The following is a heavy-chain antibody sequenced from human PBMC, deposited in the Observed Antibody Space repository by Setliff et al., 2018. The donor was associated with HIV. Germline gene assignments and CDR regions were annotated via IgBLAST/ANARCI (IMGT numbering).Heavy chain of an antibody. CDR2: ISTNNGNP. D-gene: IGHD4-17*01. CDR3: ARDDYANTDLDF. CDR1: GYIFSTFG. Sequence: ASVKVSCKASGYIFSTFGITWVRQAPGQGPEWMGWISTNNGNPTYAQGFTGRFVFSSDTSVRTAYLQIVGLKAEDTAVYFCARDDYANTDLDFWGPGTLVTVSS. V-gene: IGHV7-4-1*01. J-gene: IGHJ4*02.